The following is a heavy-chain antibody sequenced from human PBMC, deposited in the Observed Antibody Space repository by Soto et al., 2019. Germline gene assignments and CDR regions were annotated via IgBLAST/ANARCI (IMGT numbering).Heavy chain of an antibody. CDR3: AREVFSGVGATVY. D-gene: IGHD1-26*01. CDR1: GYTFTSDY. CDR2: INPGDGAT. J-gene: IGHJ4*02. Sequence: QVQLVQSGAEVKKPGAPVKVSCKASGYTFTSDYMHWVRQAPGQGLEWMGRINPGDGATIYSQNFQGSFSVTRDTSTSTVHMEMSSLRSEDTAVYYCAREVFSGVGATVYWGQGTLVTVSS. V-gene: IGHV1-46*01.